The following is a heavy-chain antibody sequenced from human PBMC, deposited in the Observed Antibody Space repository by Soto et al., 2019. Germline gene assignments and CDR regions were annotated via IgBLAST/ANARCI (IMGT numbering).Heavy chain of an antibody. D-gene: IGHD3-3*01. Sequence: GASVKVSCNASGYSFTLYGFRWVRQSPGQGLEWLGWISAYNGNTKYAQRLQGRVTMTTDTSTSTAYMELRSLGSDDTAVYYCAGSLRFIMEGEFDYWGQGTLVTVSS. CDR1: GYSFTLYG. V-gene: IGHV1-18*04. J-gene: IGHJ4*02. CDR3: AGSLRFIMEGEFDY. CDR2: ISAYNGNT.